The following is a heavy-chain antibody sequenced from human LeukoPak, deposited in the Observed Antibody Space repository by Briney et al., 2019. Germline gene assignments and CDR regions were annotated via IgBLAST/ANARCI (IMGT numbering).Heavy chain of an antibody. CDR1: GFTFSNYW. CDR3: ARCRGYSYGYEDF. CDR2: INSDGSST. Sequence: PGGSLRLSCAASGFTFSNYWMHWVRQAPGKGLVCVSRINSDGSSTSYADSVKGRFTISRDNAKNSLSLQMNNLRAEDTAVYYCARCRGYSYGYEDFWGQGTLVTVSS. D-gene: IGHD5-18*01. J-gene: IGHJ4*02. V-gene: IGHV3-74*01.